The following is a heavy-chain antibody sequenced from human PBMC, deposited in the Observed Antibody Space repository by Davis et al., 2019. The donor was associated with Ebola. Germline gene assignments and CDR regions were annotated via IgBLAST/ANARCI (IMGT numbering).Heavy chain of an antibody. Sequence: ASVKVSCKASGYTFTSYGISWVRQAPGQGLEWMGWISAYNGNTNYAQKLQGRVTITADESTSTAYMELSSLRSEDTAVYYCARRTVTHYYYYMDVWGKGTTVTVSS. CDR2: ISAYNGNT. D-gene: IGHD3/OR15-3a*01. CDR3: ARRTVTHYYYYMDV. CDR1: GYTFTSYG. J-gene: IGHJ6*03. V-gene: IGHV1-18*04.